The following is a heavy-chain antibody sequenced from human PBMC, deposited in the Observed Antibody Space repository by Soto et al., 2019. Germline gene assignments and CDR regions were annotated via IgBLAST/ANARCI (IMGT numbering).Heavy chain of an antibody. Sequence: SETLSLTCAVYGGSFSGYYWSWIRQPPGKGLEWIGEINHSGSTNYNPSLKSRVTISVDASKNQFSLKLSSVTAADTAVYYCARVTIFGVVRARAHMDGSGKGTTVTVSS. D-gene: IGHD3-3*01. CDR1: GGSFSGYY. CDR3: ARVTIFGVVRARAHMDG. CDR2: INHSGST. J-gene: IGHJ6*03. V-gene: IGHV4-34*01.